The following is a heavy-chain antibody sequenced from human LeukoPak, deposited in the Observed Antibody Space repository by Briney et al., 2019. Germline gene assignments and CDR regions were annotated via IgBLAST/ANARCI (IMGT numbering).Heavy chain of an antibody. J-gene: IGHJ4*02. Sequence: PSETLSLTCTVSGGSISSGDYYWSWIRQPPGKGLEWIGYIYYSGSTYYNPSLKSRVTISVDTSKNQFSLKLSSVTAADTAAYYCARGGLEQLVEGFDYWGQGTLVTVSS. CDR1: GGSISSGDYY. CDR3: ARGGLEQLVEGFDY. CDR2: IYYSGST. D-gene: IGHD6-6*01. V-gene: IGHV4-30-4*08.